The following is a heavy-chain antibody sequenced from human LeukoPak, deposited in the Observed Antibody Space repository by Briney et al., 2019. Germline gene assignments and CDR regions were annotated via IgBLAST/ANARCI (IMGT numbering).Heavy chain of an antibody. V-gene: IGHV3-53*04. J-gene: IGHJ6*02. CDR2: IYSDAST. CDR3: ARPNYVWRTYRGAIDV. D-gene: IGHD3-16*01. Sequence: GGPLRLSCAASGFTVTSNYMSWVRQAPGKGLEWVSVIYSDASTYYADSVKGRFTISRHNSKNTLYLQMNSLRTEDTAVYYCARPNYVWRTYRGAIDVWGQGTTVTVSS. CDR1: GFTVTSNY.